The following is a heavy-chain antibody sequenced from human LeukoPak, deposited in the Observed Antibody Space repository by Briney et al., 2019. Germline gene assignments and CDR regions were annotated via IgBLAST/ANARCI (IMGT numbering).Heavy chain of an antibody. Sequence: GGSLRLSCAASGFTFSSYAMSWVRQAPGKGLEWVSSISSSSSYIYYADSVKGRFTISRDNAKNSVYLQMNSLRAEDTAVYYCARYLAYSIGYWGQGTLVTVSS. J-gene: IGHJ4*02. V-gene: IGHV3-21*01. CDR3: ARYLAYSIGY. CDR2: ISSSSSYI. CDR1: GFTFSSYA. D-gene: IGHD4-11*01.